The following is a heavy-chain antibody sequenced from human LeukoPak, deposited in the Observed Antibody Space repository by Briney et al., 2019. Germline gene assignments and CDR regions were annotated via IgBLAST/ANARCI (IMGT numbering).Heavy chain of an antibody. CDR2: ISSSSTTI. D-gene: IGHD6-13*01. V-gene: IGHV3-48*01. CDR3: ARDLKGYSSSGGVDY. Sequence: PGGSLRLSCAASGFTFSSYSMNWVRQAPGKGLEWISYISSSSTTIYYADSVKGRFTTSRDSTRNSLYLQMNSLRAEDTAVYYCARDLKGYSSSGGVDYWGQGTLVTVSS. CDR1: GFTFSSYS. J-gene: IGHJ4*02.